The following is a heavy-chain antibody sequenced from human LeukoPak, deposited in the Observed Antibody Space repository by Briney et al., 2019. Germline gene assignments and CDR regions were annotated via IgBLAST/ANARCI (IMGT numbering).Heavy chain of an antibody. D-gene: IGHD2-2*01. CDR2: ISYDGSNK. CDR3: ARKSGVAAAHNWFVP. V-gene: IGHV3-30-3*01. CDR1: GFTFSSYA. J-gene: IGHJ5*02. Sequence: GGSLRLSCAASGFTFSSYAMHWVRQAPGKGLEWVAVISYDGSNKYYADSVKGRFTISRDNSKNTLYLQMNSLRAEDTAVYYCARKSGVAAAHNWFVPWGQGTLVTVSS.